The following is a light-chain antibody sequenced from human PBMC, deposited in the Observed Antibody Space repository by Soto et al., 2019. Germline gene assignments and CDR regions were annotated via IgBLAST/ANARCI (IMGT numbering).Light chain of an antibody. CDR1: QSISTY. CDR2: AAS. V-gene: IGKV1-39*01. J-gene: IGKJ3*01. CDR3: LQKYFYPFT. Sequence: DIQMTQSPSSLSASVGDRVTITCRASQSISTYLNWYQHKPDKAPKLLIYAASSLQGGVPSRFTGSGSGTDFTLTISSLQPEDFATYYCLQKYFYPFTFGPGTKVDIK.